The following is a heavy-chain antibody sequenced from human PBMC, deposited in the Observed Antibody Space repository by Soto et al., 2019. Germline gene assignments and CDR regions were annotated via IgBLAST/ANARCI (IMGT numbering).Heavy chain of an antibody. CDR2: ISSSSSTI. CDR3: ARVGEGTPYYYYYYMDV. CDR1: GFTFSSYS. J-gene: IGHJ6*03. D-gene: IGHD1-7*01. Sequence: EVQLVESGGGLVQPGGSLRLSCAASGFTFSSYSMNWVRQAPGKGLEWVSYISSSSSTIYYADSVKGRFTISRDNAKNSLYLQMNSLRAEDTAVYYCARVGEGTPYYYYYYMDVWGKGTTVTVSS. V-gene: IGHV3-48*01.